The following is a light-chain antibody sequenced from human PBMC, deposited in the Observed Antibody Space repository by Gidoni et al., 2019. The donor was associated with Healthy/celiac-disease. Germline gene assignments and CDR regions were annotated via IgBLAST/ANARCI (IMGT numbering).Light chain of an antibody. Sequence: ELVLTQSPGTLSLSPGERATLSCRASQSVSSSYLAWYQQKPGQAPRLPIYGASSRATCIPCRFSGSGFGTDFTLTISRLEPEDFAVYYCQQYGSSPRTFGPGTKVDIK. J-gene: IGKJ3*01. V-gene: IGKV3-20*01. CDR1: QSVSSSY. CDR2: GAS. CDR3: QQYGSSPRT.